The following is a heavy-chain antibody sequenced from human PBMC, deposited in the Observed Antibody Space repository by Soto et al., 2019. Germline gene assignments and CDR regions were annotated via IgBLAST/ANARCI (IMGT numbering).Heavy chain of an antibody. CDR3: ARASRYYDSSGYPIFDY. V-gene: IGHV1-69*01. CDR1: GGTFSSYA. J-gene: IGHJ4*02. Sequence: QVQLVQSGAEVKKPGSSVKVYCKASGGTFSSYAISWVRQDPGEGLEWMGGIIPIFGTANYAQKFQGRVTITADESTSTAYMELSSLRSEDTAVYYCARASRYYDSSGYPIFDYWGQGTLVTVSS. CDR2: IIPIFGTA. D-gene: IGHD3-22*01.